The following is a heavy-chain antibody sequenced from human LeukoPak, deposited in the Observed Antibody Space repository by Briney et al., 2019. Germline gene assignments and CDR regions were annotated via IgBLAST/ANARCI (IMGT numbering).Heavy chain of an antibody. D-gene: IGHD6-13*01. CDR2: IISGSGHI. Sequence: GGSLRLSCAASGFTFSSYTMNWVRQAPGKGLEWVSCIISGSGHINYADSVKGRFTISRDNTKNSLYLQMNSLRAEDTAVYYCATFGSTVDYWGQGTLDTVSS. CDR1: GFTFSSYT. CDR3: ATFGSTVDY. J-gene: IGHJ4*02. V-gene: IGHV3-21*01.